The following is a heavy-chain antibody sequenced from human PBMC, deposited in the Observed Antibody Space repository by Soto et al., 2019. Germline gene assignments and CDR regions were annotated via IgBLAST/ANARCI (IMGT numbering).Heavy chain of an antibody. V-gene: IGHV3-66*01. CDR1: GFSVSTNY. J-gene: IGHJ4*02. CDR3: ARDPGYSQPFLEYLFY. CDR2: IHSGGDT. Sequence: GSLRLSCTVSGFSVSTNYMSWVRQAPGKGLEWVSIIHSGGDTYYADSVKDRFTISRDKSKNTVHLQMSNLRVEDTAVYYCARDPGYSQPFLEYLFYGGQGTLVTVSS. D-gene: IGHD3-3*01.